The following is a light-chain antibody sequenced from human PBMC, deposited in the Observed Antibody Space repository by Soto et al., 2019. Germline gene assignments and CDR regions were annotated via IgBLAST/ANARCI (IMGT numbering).Light chain of an antibody. J-gene: IGKJ4*01. CDR1: QGISSY. CDR2: AAS. V-gene: IGKV1-8*01. Sequence: AIRMTQSPSSCAASTGDRVTSTCRASQGISSYLAWYQQKPGKAPKLLIYAASTLQSGVPSRFSGSGSGTDFTLTVSCLQSEDFATYYCQQYYSYPPTFGGGTKVDIK. CDR3: QQYYSYPPT.